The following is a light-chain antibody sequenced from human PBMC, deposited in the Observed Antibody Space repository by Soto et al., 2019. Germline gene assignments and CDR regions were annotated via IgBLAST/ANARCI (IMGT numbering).Light chain of an antibody. CDR1: QSLSSW. Sequence: DTQMTQSPSTLSASVGDRVTITCRASQSLSSWLAWYQQKPGKAPKLLVYKASSLKTGVTPRFSGSESGTEFSLTISSLQPDDFVTDDCQQYNTYPWTFGQGTKVEFK. CDR3: QQYNTYPWT. V-gene: IGKV1-5*03. J-gene: IGKJ1*01. CDR2: KAS.